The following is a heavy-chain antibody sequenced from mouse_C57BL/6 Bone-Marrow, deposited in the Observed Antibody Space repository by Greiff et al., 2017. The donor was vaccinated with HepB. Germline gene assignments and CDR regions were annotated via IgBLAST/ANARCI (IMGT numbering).Heavy chain of an antibody. CDR2: ISDGGSYT. D-gene: IGHD1-1*01. J-gene: IGHJ2*01. V-gene: IGHV5-4*01. CDR1: GFTFSSYA. CDR3: ARDPYYGSSVY. Sequence: EVMLVESGGGLVKPGGSLKLSCAASGFTFSSYAMSWVRQTPEKRLEWVATISDGGSYTYYPDNVKGRFTISRDNAKNNLYLQMSHLKSEDTAMYYCARDPYYGSSVYWGQGTTLTVSS.